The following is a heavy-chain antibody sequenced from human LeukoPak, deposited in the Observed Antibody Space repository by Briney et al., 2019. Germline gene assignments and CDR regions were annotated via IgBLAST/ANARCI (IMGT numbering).Heavy chain of an antibody. CDR2: ISGSGGST. J-gene: IGHJ4*02. Sequence: PGGSLRLSCAASGFTFSSYWMSWVRQAPGKGLEWVSVISGSGGSTNYADSVNGRFTISRDNSKNMLHLQMSSLRAEDTAVYYCATLSDAIAAAGTRNYWGQGTLVTASS. CDR3: ATLSDAIAAAGTRNY. CDR1: GFTFSSYW. D-gene: IGHD6-13*01. V-gene: IGHV3-23*01.